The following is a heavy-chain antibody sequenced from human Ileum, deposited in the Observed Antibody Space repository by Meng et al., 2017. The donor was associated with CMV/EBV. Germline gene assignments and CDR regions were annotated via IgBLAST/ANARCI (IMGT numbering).Heavy chain of an antibody. CDR2: MSYSGNT. CDR3: ARETYTDGFDI. Sequence: SETLSLTCTISGGSISDYSWNWIRQPPGKGLEWIGYMSYSGNTKDNPSLESRVIITTDTSQNQFSLNLNSVTAADTAVYYCARETYTDGFDIWGQGTMVTVSS. V-gene: IGHV4-59*01. J-gene: IGHJ3*02. CDR1: GGSISDYS.